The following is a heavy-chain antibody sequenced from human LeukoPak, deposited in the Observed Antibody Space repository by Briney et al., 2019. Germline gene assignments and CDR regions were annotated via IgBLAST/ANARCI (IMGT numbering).Heavy chain of an antibody. V-gene: IGHV3-30*18. D-gene: IGHD1-1*01. CDR3: AKIRSVGTGDAFDI. Sequence: GGSLRLSCAASGFTFSSYGMHWVCATPDKGVGWVAVVSFDESNKYYADSVKGRFSISRDNSKNTLYLQMNSLRAEDTSMYYCAKIRSVGTGDAFDIWGQGTMVTVSS. J-gene: IGHJ3*02. CDR2: VSFDESNK. CDR1: GFTFSSYG.